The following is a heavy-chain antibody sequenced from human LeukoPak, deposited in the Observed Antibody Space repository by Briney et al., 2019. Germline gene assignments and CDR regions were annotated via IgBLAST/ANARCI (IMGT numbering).Heavy chain of an antibody. CDR1: GGTFSSYA. D-gene: IGHD3-10*01. Sequence: ASVKVSCKASGGTFSSYAISWVRQAPGQGLEWMGGIIPIFGTANYAQKFQGRVTITADESTSTAYMELSSLRSEDTAVYYCTVPPSFLGEFPNYYFDYWGQGTLVTVSS. CDR2: IIPIFGTA. CDR3: TVPPSFLGEFPNYYFDY. V-gene: IGHV1-69*13. J-gene: IGHJ4*02.